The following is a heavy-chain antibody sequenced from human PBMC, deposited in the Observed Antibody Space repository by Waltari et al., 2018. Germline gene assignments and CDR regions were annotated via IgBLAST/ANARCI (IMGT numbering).Heavy chain of an antibody. J-gene: IGHJ4*02. CDR2: VHHSGRP. CDR3: ARDRGRGLYLDS. V-gene: IGHV4-4*02. CDR1: GESMSNTNC. Sequence: QLQLQESGPGLVKPSGTLSLTCTVPGESMSNTNCWSWVRPPPGKGPEWIGQVHHSGRPNYSPSCASRVTMTVETYNNLFSLTLTSATAADTAVYYCARDRGRGLYLDSWGPGILVTVSP. D-gene: IGHD2-15*01.